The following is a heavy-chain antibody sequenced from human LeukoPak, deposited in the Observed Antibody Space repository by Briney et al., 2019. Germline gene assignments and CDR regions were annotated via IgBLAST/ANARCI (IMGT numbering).Heavy chain of an antibody. J-gene: IGHJ4*02. CDR1: GGSICSYY. CDR3: ASSGGDGYNWPLDY. V-gene: IGHV4-4*09. CDR2: TYTSGST. D-gene: IGHD5-24*01. Sequence: SETLSLTCTVSGGSICSYYWSWIRPPPGKGLEWIGYTYTSGSTNSHTSLKSRVTISVATSKNQFSLKLSSVTAADTAVYYCASSGGDGYNWPLDYWGQGTLVTVSS.